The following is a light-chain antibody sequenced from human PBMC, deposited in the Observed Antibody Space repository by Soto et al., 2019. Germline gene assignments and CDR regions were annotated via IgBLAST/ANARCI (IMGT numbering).Light chain of an antibody. J-gene: IGLJ3*02. CDR3: QSYDSSLSGWV. Sequence: QSVLTQPPSVSGAPGQRVTIPCTGSSSNIGAGYDAHWYQHLPGTAPKLLIYANSNRPSGVPDRFSGSKSGTSASLAITGLQAEDEADYYCQSYDSSLSGWVFGGGTKLTVL. CDR2: ANS. V-gene: IGLV1-40*01. CDR1: SSNIGAGYD.